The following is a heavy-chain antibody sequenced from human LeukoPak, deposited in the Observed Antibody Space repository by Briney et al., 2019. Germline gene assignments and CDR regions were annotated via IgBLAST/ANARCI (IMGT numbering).Heavy chain of an antibody. D-gene: IGHD2-2*01. CDR2: IKQDGSEK. J-gene: IGHJ4*02. Sequence: GRSLRLSCAASGFTFSSYWMSWVRQAPGKGLEWVANIKQDGSEKYYVDSVKGRFTISRDNAKNSLYLQMNSLRAEDTAVYYCASLCSSTSCYRGSLDYWGQGTLVTVSS. CDR3: ASLCSSTSCYRGSLDY. CDR1: GFTFSSYW. V-gene: IGHV3-7*03.